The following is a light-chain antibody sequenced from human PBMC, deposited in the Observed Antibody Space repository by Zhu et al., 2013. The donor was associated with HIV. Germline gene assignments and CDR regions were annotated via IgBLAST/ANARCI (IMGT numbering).Light chain of an antibody. CDR2: WAS. V-gene: IGKV4-1*01. CDR3: QQYYSTPT. Sequence: DIVMTQSPDSLAVSLGERASINCRSSQSLLYSSTDKNYLAWYQQKPGQPPKLLIFWASTRESGVPDRFSGSGSGTEFTLTISSLQAEDVAVYYCQQYYSTPTFGGGTKVEIK. J-gene: IGKJ4*01. CDR1: QSLLYSSTDKNY.